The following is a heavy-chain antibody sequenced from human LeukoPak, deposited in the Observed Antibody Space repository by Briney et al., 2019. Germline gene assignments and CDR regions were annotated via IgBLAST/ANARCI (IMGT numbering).Heavy chain of an antibody. CDR1: GYSISSGYY. Sequence: SETLSLTCIVSGYSISSGYYWGWIRQPPGKGLEWIGSIYHSGSTYYNPSLKSRVTISVDTSKNQFSLKLSSVTAADTAVYYCARGDGYNYGLFDYWGQGTLVTVSS. CDR3: ARGDGYNYGLFDY. V-gene: IGHV4-38-2*02. J-gene: IGHJ4*02. D-gene: IGHD5-24*01. CDR2: IYHSGST.